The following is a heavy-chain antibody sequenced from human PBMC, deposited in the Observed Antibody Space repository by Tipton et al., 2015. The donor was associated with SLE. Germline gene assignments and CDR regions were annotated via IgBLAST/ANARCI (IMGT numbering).Heavy chain of an antibody. D-gene: IGHD2-21*02. CDR2: ISNNGGT. CDR3: ARGMVTWRGAIVGVDV. V-gene: IGHV4-4*09. CDR1: GGSVSSYY. Sequence: TLSLTCTVSGGSVSSYYWSWIRQPPGKGLEWIGYISNNGGTNYNPSLTSRVTISVDTSKNHFSLKLNSVTAADTAVYYCARGMVTWRGAIVGVDVWGQGTTVNVSS. J-gene: IGHJ6*02.